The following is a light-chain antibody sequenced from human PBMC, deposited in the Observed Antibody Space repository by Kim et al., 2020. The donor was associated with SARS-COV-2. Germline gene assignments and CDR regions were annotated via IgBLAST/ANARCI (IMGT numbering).Light chain of an antibody. CDR3: QQYSSHWT. V-gene: IGKV1-5*03. CDR1: QNISIW. CDR2: KAS. J-gene: IGKJ1*01. Sequence: PASVRDRVTITCRASQNISIWLAWYRQIPGKAPKLLIYKASSLESEVPLRFSGSGSGTEFTLTISSLQPDDFATYYCQQYSSHWTFGQGTKVDIK.